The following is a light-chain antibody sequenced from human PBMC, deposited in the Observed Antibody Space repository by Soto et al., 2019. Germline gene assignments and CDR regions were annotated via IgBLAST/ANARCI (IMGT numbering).Light chain of an antibody. V-gene: IGKV1-16*01. CDR3: QQYYSFPLT. J-gene: IGKJ3*01. CDR2: SAS. CDR1: QDISNY. Sequence: DIRMTQSPSSLSASVGDRVSITCRASQDISNYVAWFQQKPGKAPKSLIFSASVLQSAVPSRFSGRGSGTDFTLTISGLQPDDFATYYCQQYYSFPLTFGPGTRV.